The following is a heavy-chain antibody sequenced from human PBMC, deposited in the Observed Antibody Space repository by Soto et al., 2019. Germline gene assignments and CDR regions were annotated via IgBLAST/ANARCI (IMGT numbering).Heavy chain of an antibody. V-gene: IGHV4-31*03. CDR2: SYYSGST. D-gene: IGHD1-26*01. CDR1: GGSISSGGYY. CDR3: ARDFSPGGAYYMDV. Sequence: QVQLQESGPGLVKPSQTLSLTCTVSGGSISSGGYYWSWIRQHPGKGLEWIGYSYYSGSTYYNPSLKSRVTISVDTSKNQFSLKLSSVTAADTAVYYCARDFSPGGAYYMDVWGKGTTVTVSS. J-gene: IGHJ6*03.